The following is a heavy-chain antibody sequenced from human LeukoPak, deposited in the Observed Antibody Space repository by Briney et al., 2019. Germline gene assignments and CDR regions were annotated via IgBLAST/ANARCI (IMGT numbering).Heavy chain of an antibody. Sequence: ASVKVSCKASGYTFTSYGISWVRQAPGQGLEWMGWISAYNGNTNYAQKFQGRVTITADKSTSTAYMELSSLRSEDTAVYYCARAQHNYDYVWGDWGQGTLVTVSS. D-gene: IGHD3-16*01. CDR1: GYTFTSYG. CDR3: ARAQHNYDYVWGD. CDR2: ISAYNGNT. J-gene: IGHJ4*02. V-gene: IGHV1-18*01.